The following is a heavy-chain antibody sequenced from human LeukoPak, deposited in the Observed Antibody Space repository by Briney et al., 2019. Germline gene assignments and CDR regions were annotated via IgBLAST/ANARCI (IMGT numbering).Heavy chain of an antibody. V-gene: IGHV3-23*01. Sequence: GGSLRLSCAASGFTFSSYGMHWVRQAPGKGLEWVSVISGSGGSTYYADSVKGRFTISRDNSKNTLYLQMNSLRAEDTAVYYCAKDRIAVAGDYYYYGMDVWGQGTTVTVSS. CDR3: AKDRIAVAGDYYYYGMDV. CDR2: ISGSGGST. J-gene: IGHJ6*02. CDR1: GFTFSSYG. D-gene: IGHD6-19*01.